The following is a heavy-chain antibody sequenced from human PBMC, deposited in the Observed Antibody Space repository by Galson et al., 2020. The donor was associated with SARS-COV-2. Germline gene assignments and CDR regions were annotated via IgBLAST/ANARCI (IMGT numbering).Heavy chain of an antibody. D-gene: IGHD6-19*01. Sequence: GGSLRLSCEASGFTIDTLAMSWVRQAPWKGLQWVAGISVNGNTYYTESVKGRLTISRDTSTNTVYLQMNDLRAEDTAFYYCAKERQWLGYYMDVWGKVSRSPFP. CDR2: ISVNGNT. V-gene: IGHV3-23*01. CDR3: AKERQWLGYYMDV. CDR1: GFTIDTLA. J-gene: IGHJ6*03.